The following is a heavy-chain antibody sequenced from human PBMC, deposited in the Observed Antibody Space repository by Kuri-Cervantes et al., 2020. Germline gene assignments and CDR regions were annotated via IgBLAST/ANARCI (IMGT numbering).Heavy chain of an antibody. CDR3: ARAKEVGYDFWSGYYTNYYYYYYMDV. CDR1: GFTVSSNY. J-gene: IGHJ6*03. V-gene: IGHV3-11*01. CDR2: ISSSGSTI. D-gene: IGHD3-3*01. Sequence: GGSLRLSCAASGFTVSSNYMSWTRQAPGKGLEWVSYISSSGSTIYYADSVKGRFTISRDNAKNSLYLQMNSLRAEDTAVYYCARAKEVGYDFWSGYYTNYYYYYYMDVWGKGTTVTVSS.